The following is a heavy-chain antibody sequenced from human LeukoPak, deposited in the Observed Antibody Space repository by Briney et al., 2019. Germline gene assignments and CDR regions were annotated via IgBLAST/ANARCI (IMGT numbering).Heavy chain of an antibody. CDR3: ARKGLGGELGGFDS. Sequence: GRSLRLSCAASGDTFGDYGMSWVRQVPGKGLEWVSGTNRRGDITGYADFVKGRFTISRDNAKNSLYLQMNSLRVEDTALYHCARKGLGGELGGFDSWGQGTLVTVSS. CDR2: TNRRGDIT. J-gene: IGHJ4*02. V-gene: IGHV3-20*01. CDR1: GDTFGDYG. D-gene: IGHD1-7*01.